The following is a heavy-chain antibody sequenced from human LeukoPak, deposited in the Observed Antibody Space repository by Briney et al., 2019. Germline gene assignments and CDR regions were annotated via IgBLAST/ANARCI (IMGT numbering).Heavy chain of an antibody. CDR1: GGSISSYY. J-gene: IGHJ6*03. CDR2: IYTSGST. D-gene: IGHD3-10*01. Sequence: SETLSLTCTVSGGSISSYYWSWIRQPPGKGLEWIGYIYTSGSTNYNPSPKSRVTISVDTSKNQFSLKLSSVTAADTAVYYCARLSGGYYYYYMDVWGKGTTVTVSS. CDR3: ARLSGGYYYYYMDV. V-gene: IGHV4-4*09.